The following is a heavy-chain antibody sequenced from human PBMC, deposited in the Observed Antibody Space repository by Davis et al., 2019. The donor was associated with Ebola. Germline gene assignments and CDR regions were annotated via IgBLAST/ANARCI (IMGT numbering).Heavy chain of an antibody. J-gene: IGHJ6*03. CDR1: GYSFTSYW. Sequence: KVSCKGSGYSFTSYWISWVRQMPGKGLEWMGRIDPSDSYTNYSPSFQGHVTISADKSISTAYLQWSSLKASDTAMYYCASLVPAAISYGYYYYYYMDVWGKGTTVTVSS. V-gene: IGHV5-10-1*01. CDR2: IDPSDSYT. CDR3: ASLVPAAISYGYYYYYYMDV. D-gene: IGHD2-2*01.